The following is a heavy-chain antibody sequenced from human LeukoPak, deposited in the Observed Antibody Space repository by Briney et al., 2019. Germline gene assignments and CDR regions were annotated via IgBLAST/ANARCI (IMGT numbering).Heavy chain of an antibody. V-gene: IGHV3-7*01. Sequence: GGSLRLSCAASGFTFSSYAMHWVRQAPGKGLEWLANIKQDGSEKYYVDSVKGRFTISRDNAKNSLYLQMNSLRAEDTAVYYCARGPSGYHNTGGQGTLVTVSS. J-gene: IGHJ4*02. CDR2: IKQDGSEK. D-gene: IGHD5-12*01. CDR3: ARGPSGYHNT. CDR1: GFTFSSYA.